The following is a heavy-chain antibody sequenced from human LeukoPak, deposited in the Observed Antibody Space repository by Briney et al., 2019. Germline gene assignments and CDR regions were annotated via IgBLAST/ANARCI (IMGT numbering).Heavy chain of an antibody. CDR3: ARASTYYYGSGSYYFDY. CDR2: IYHSGST. D-gene: IGHD3-10*01. J-gene: IGHJ4*02. CDR1: GGSISSGGNS. Sequence: SETLSLTCAVSGGSISSGGNSWSWIRQPPGKGLEWIGYIYHSGSTYYNPSLKSRVTISVDRSKNQFSLKLSSVTAADTAVYYCARASTYYYGSGSYYFDYWGQGTLVSVSS. V-gene: IGHV4-30-2*01.